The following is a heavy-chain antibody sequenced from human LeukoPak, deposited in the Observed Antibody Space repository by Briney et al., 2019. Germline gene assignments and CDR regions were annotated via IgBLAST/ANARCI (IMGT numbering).Heavy chain of an antibody. CDR2: IIPILGIA. J-gene: IGHJ4*02. D-gene: IGHD3-10*01. CDR1: GGTFSSYA. V-gene: IGHV1-69*04. CDR3: ARVTPMVRGAFDY. Sequence: GASVKVSCKASGGTFSSYAISWVRQAPGQGLEWMGRIIPILGIANYAQKFLGRVTITADKSTSTAYMELSSLRSEDTAVYYCARVTPMVRGAFDYWGQGTLVTVSS.